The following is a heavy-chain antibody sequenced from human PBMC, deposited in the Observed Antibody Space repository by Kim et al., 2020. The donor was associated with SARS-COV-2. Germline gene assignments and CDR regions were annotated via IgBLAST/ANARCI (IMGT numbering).Heavy chain of an antibody. CDR3: AKDNGYYYYGMDV. V-gene: IGHV3-30*18. CDR2: ISYDGGYK. J-gene: IGHJ6*02. CDR1: GFIFNING. Sequence: GGSLRLSCAASGFIFNINGMHWVRQAPGKGLEWVAVISYDGGYKSFADSVKGRFTISRDNSKNTLYLEMNSLRAEDTAVYYCAKDNGYYYYGMDVWVQGT.